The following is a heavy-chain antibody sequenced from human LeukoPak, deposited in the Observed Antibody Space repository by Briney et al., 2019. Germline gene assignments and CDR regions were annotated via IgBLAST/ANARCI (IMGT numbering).Heavy chain of an antibody. Sequence: GASVKVSCKASGYTFTGYYLHWVRQAPGQGLEWMGWINPNSGGTIYGQKFKGRVTMTRDTSISTAYMELSRLRSDDTAVYYCARGVTDIAVAGYWGQGTLVTVSS. V-gene: IGHV1-2*02. J-gene: IGHJ4*02. CDR2: INPNSGGT. D-gene: IGHD6-19*01. CDR1: GYTFTGYY. CDR3: ARGVTDIAVAGY.